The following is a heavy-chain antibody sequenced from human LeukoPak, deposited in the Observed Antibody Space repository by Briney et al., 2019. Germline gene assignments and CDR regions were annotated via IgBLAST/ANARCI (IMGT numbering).Heavy chain of an antibody. D-gene: IGHD4-23*01. CDR3: ARGVTPPHYYFDY. Sequence: TLSLTCAVSGGSISIGGYSWSWIRQPPGKGLEWIGYIYHSGSTYYNPSLKSQVTISVDRSKNQFSLKLSSVTAADTAVYYCARGVTPPHYYFDYWGQGTLVTVSS. CDR1: GGSISIGGYS. CDR2: IYHSGST. V-gene: IGHV4-30-2*01. J-gene: IGHJ4*02.